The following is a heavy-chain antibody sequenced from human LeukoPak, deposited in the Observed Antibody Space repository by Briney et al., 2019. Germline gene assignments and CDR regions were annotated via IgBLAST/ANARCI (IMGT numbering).Heavy chain of an antibody. CDR2: IKQDGSER. CDR1: GFTFSSYW. CDR3: ARDPYYYDSSGYSP. V-gene: IGHV3-7*03. J-gene: IGHJ4*02. D-gene: IGHD3-22*01. Sequence: GGSLRLSCAASGFTFSSYWMSWVRQAPGKGLEWVANIKQDGSERYYVDSVKGRFTISRDNAKNSLYLQMNSLRAEDTAVYYCARDPYYYDSSGYSPWGQGTLVTVSS.